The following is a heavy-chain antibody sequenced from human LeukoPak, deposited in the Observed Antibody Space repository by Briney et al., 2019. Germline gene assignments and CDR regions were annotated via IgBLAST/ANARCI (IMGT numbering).Heavy chain of an antibody. CDR1: GGTFSSYA. CDR3: AAYYYDSSGFDY. Sequence: SVKVSCKASGGTFSSYAISWVRQALGQGLEWMGRIIPIFGIANYAQKFQGRVTITADKSTSTAYMELSSLRSEDTAVYYCAAYYYDSSGFDYWGQGTLVTVSS. CDR2: IIPIFGIA. J-gene: IGHJ4*02. V-gene: IGHV1-69*04. D-gene: IGHD3-22*01.